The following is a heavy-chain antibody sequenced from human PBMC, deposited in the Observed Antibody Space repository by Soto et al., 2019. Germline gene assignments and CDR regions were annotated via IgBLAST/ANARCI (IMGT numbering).Heavy chain of an antibody. D-gene: IGHD6-13*01. CDR3: ASRHSSTLVDY. J-gene: IGHJ4*02. Sequence: QLQLQESGPGLVKPSETLSLTCTVSGGSISSSNYYWGWIRQPPGKGLEWIGNIYYSGITYYNPSLKHPLTISVDTSKNQFSLQLSSVTAADTAVYYCASRHSSTLVDYWGQGTLVTVSS. V-gene: IGHV4-39*01. CDR1: GGSISSSNYY. CDR2: IYYSGIT.